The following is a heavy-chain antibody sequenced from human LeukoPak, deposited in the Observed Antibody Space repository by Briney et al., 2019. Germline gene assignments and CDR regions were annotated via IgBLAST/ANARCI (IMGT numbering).Heavy chain of an antibody. CDR2: ISSSGSTI. D-gene: IGHD5-24*01. CDR3: ARDRGRWLQLPTAFDI. CDR1: GFTFSSYE. J-gene: IGHJ3*02. V-gene: IGHV3-48*03. Sequence: PGGSLRLSCAASGFTFSSYEMNWVRQAPGKGLEWVSYISSSGSTIYYADSVKGRFTISRDNAKNSLYLQMNSLRAEDTAVYYCARDRGRWLQLPTAFDIWGQGTMVTVSS.